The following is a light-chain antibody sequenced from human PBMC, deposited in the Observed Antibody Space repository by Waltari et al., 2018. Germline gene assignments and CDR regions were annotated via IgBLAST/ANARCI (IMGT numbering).Light chain of an antibody. J-gene: IGLJ2*01. CDR2: DVT. V-gene: IGLV2-14*03. Sequence: QSALTQPASVSGSPGQSITISCTGTNNHLGAPKFASWYQQHPGRAPQLMIYDVTERPSGISYRFSGSKSANTASLTISGLLPEDEAIYYCCSFTATHTLLFGGGTTVTVL. CDR1: NNHLGAPKF. CDR3: CSFTATHTLL.